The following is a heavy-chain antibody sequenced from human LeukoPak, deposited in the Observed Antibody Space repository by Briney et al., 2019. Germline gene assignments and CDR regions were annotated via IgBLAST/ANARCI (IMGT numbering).Heavy chain of an antibody. J-gene: IGHJ3*02. CDR3: ARNRYPRVGDSSGYYLPDAFDI. V-gene: IGHV3-48*01. CDR1: GFTFSSYS. D-gene: IGHD3-22*01. Sequence: GGSLRLSCAASGFTFSSYSMNWVRQAPGKGLEWVSYISSSSSTIYYADSVKGRFTISRDNAKNSLYLQMNSLRAEDTAVYYCARNRYPRVGDSSGYYLPDAFDIWGQGTMVTVSS. CDR2: ISSSSSTI.